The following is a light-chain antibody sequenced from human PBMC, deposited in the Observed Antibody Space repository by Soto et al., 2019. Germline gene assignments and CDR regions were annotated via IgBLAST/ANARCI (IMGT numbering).Light chain of an antibody. Sequence: AIRMTQSPSSISASTGDRVTITCRASQGISSFLAWYQQKPGKAPKLLIYAAATLQRGAPSRFSASGSGTDFTLTISRLQSEDLATYFCQQYLSYPYTFGHGTKLEI. CDR1: QGISSF. CDR2: AAA. CDR3: QQYLSYPYT. V-gene: IGKV1-8*01. J-gene: IGKJ2*01.